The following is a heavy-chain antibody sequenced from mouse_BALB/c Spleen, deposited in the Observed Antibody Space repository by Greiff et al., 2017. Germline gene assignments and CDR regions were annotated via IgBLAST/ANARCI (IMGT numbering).Heavy chain of an antibody. CDR1: GFTFSSFG. CDR3: ARSIYGSPAMDY. D-gene: IGHD1-1*01. J-gene: IGHJ4*01. Sequence: EVQLQQSGGGLVQPGGSRKLSCAASGFTFSSFGMHWVRQAPEKGLEWVAYISSGSSTIYYADTVKGRFTISRDNPKNTLFLQMTSLRSEDTAMYYCARSIYGSPAMDYWGQGTSVTVSS. V-gene: IGHV5-17*02. CDR2: ISSGSSTI.